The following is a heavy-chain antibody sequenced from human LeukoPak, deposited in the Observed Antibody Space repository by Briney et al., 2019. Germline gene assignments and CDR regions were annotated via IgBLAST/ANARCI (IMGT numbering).Heavy chain of an antibody. Sequence: GGSLRLSCAASGFTFSSYWMNWARQAPGKGLEWVASINHNGNVNYYVDSVKGRSTIFRDNAKNTLYLQMNSLRAEDTAVYYCVRDLGGRSGHWGQGTLVTVSS. CDR1: GFTFSSYW. D-gene: IGHD1-26*01. J-gene: IGHJ4*02. CDR3: VRDLGGRSGH. CDR2: INHNGNVN. V-gene: IGHV3-7*01.